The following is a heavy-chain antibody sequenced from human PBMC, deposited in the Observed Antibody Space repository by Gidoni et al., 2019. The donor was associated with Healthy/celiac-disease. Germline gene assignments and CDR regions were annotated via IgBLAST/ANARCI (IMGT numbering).Heavy chain of an antibody. D-gene: IGHD3-10*01. J-gene: IGHJ4*02. Sequence: QVQLVQSGAEVKKPGASVKVSCKASGYTFTSYYMHWVRQAPGQGLEWMGIINPSGGSTSYAQKFQGRVTMTRDTSTSTVYMELSSLRSEDTAVYYCARDLTHALTRGYFDYWGQGTLVTVSS. CDR1: GYTFTSYY. CDR3: ARDLTHALTRGYFDY. CDR2: INPSGGST. V-gene: IGHV1-46*01.